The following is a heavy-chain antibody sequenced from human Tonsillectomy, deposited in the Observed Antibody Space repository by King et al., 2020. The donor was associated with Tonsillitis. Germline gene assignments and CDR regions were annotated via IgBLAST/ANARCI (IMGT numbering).Heavy chain of an antibody. V-gene: IGHV1-2*02. CDR3: ARVVGIAAASGWGFDAFDI. J-gene: IGHJ3*02. Sequence: HVQLVESGAEVKKPGASVKVSCKASGYTFTGYYMHWVRQAPGQGLEWMGWINPNSGGTNYAQKFQGRVTMTRDTSISTAYMELSRLKSDDTAVYYFARVVGIAAASGWGFDAFDIWGQGTMVTVSS. D-gene: IGHD6-13*01. CDR2: INPNSGGT. CDR1: GYTFTGYY.